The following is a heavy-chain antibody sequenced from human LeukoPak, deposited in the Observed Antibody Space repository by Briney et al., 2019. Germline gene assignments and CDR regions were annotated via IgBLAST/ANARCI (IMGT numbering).Heavy chain of an antibody. CDR2: ISAYNGNT. J-gene: IGHJ4*02. D-gene: IGHD3-3*01. CDR1: GYTFTSYD. Sequence: ASVKVSCKASGYTFTSYDNNWVRQATGQGLEWMGWISAYNGNTNYAQKLQGRVTMTTDTSTSTAYMELRSLRSDDTAVYYCAREYDFWSGYYIWGQGTLVTVSS. V-gene: IGHV1-18*01. CDR3: AREYDFWSGYYI.